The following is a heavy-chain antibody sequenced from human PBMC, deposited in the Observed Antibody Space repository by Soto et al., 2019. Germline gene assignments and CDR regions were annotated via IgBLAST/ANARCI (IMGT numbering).Heavy chain of an antibody. CDR3: ARGSVKYQLPLYDYYYYMDV. Sequence: GESLKISCKGSGYSFTSYWIGWVRQMPGKGLEWMGIIYPGDSDTNYNPSLKSRVTISVDTSKNQFSLKLSSVTAADTAVYYCARGSVKYQLPLYDYYYYMDVWGKGTTVTVSS. J-gene: IGHJ6*03. CDR1: GYSFTSYW. V-gene: IGHV5-51*01. D-gene: IGHD2-2*01. CDR2: IYPGDSDT.